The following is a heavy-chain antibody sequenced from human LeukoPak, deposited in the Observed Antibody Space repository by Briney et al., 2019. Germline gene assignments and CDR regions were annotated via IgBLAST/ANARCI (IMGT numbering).Heavy chain of an antibody. J-gene: IGHJ3*02. CDR2: IYYTGST. D-gene: IGHD3-10*01. V-gene: IGHV4-59*12. CDR3: ARDKSRTYGSADAFDI. CDR1: GGSINGYY. Sequence: SETLSLTCTVSGGSINGYYWSWIRQSPGKGLESLGYIYYTGSTNYNPSLKSRVTMSVDTSKNQFSLKLSSVTAADTAVYYCARDKSRTYGSADAFDIWGQGTMVTVSS.